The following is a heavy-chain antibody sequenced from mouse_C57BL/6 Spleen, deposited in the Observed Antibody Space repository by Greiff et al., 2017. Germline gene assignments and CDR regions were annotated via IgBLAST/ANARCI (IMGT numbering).Heavy chain of an antibody. D-gene: IGHD1-1*01. V-gene: IGHV1-54*01. Sequence: VKLMESGAELVRPGTSVKVSCKASGYAFTNYLIEWVKQRPGQGLEWIGVINPGSGGTNYNEKFKGKATLTADKSSSTAYMQLSILTSEDSAVYFCARCYYGRSYLDYWCQGTTLAVSS. CDR3: ARCYYGRSYLDY. J-gene: IGHJ2*01. CDR1: GYAFTNYL. CDR2: INPGSGGT.